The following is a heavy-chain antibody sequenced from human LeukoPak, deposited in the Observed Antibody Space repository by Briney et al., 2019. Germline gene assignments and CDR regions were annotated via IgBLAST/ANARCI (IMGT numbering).Heavy chain of an antibody. J-gene: IGHJ4*02. V-gene: IGHV3-21*01. Sequence: PGGSLRLSCAASGFTFSSYSMNWVRQAPGKGLEWVSSISSSSSYIYYADSVRGRFTISRDNAKNSLYLQMKSLRAEDTAVYYCAREGYYYDSSGYYSLDYWGQGTLVTVSS. D-gene: IGHD3-22*01. CDR3: AREGYYYDSSGYYSLDY. CDR1: GFTFSSYS. CDR2: ISSSSSYI.